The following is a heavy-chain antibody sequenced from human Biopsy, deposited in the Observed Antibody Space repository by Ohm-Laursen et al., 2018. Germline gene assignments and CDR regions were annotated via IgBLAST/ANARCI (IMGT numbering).Heavy chain of an antibody. CDR2: INHSGRT. Sequence: TLSLTCLVYGVSFNGYYWSWIRQTPGKGLEWIVEINHSGRTNDNPSLKSRVTISVDTSKNQFPLKVRLVTAADTAVYYCVGGVDYYDPYHYYALDVWGQGTAVTVSS. V-gene: IGHV4-34*01. J-gene: IGHJ6*02. CDR1: GVSFNGYY. D-gene: IGHD3-22*01. CDR3: VGGVDYYDPYHYYALDV.